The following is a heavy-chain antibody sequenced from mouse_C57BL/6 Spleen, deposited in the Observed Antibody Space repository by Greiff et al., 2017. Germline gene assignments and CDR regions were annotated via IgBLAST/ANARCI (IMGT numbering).Heavy chain of an antibody. CDR2: IWWDDDK. J-gene: IGHJ1*03. D-gene: IGHD1-1*01. Sequence: LKESGPGILQPSQTLSLTCSFSGFSLSTFGMGVGWIRQPSGKGLEWLAHIWWDDDKYYNPALKSRLTISKDTSKNQVFLKIANVDTADTATYYCALPITTQRRDWYFDVWGTGTTVTVSS. CDR1: GFSLSTFGMG. V-gene: IGHV8-8*01. CDR3: ALPITTQRRDWYFDV.